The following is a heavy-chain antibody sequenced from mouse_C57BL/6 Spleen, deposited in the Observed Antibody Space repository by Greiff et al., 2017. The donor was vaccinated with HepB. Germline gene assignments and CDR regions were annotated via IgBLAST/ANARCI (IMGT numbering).Heavy chain of an antibody. D-gene: IGHD2-3*01. CDR3: ARREDGGYLISYAMDY. V-gene: IGHV1-62-2*01. CDR2: FYPGSGSI. CDR1: GYTFTEYT. J-gene: IGHJ4*01. Sequence: VQLQQSGAELVKPGASVKLSCKASGYTFTEYTIHWVKQRSGQGLEWIGWFYPGSGSIKYNEKFKDKATLTADKSSSTVYMELSRLTSEDSAVYFCARREDGGYLISYAMDYWGQGTSVTVSS.